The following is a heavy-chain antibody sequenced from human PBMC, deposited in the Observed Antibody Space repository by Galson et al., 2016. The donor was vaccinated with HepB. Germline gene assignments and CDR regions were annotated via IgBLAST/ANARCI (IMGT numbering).Heavy chain of an antibody. CDR3: AKEATATTXANTSRVWYXHF. Sequence: SLRLSCAASGFTFSTYSMDWVRQAPGKGLKLISXXSTSSXTINFPDSGGGRFAXSRXXATNSLYLQMNRPRDEDTAVYYCAKEATATTXANTSRVWYXHFWXS. V-gene: IGHV3-48*02. D-gene: IGHD1-7*01. J-gene: IGHJ2*01. CDR2: XSTSSXTI. CDR1: GFTFSTYS.